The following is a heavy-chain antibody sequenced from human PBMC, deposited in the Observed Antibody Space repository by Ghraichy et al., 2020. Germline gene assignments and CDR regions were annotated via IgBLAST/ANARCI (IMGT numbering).Heavy chain of an antibody. V-gene: IGHV4-34*01. CDR1: GGSFSGYY. CDR2: INHSGST. CDR3: ARGRGYDILTGPHKYFQH. Sequence: SETLSLTCAVYGGSFSGYYWSWIRQPPGKGLEWIGEINHSGSTNYNPSLKSRVTISVDTSKNQFSLKLSSVTAADTAVYYCARGRGYDILTGPHKYFQHWGQGTLVTVSS. J-gene: IGHJ1*01. D-gene: IGHD3-9*01.